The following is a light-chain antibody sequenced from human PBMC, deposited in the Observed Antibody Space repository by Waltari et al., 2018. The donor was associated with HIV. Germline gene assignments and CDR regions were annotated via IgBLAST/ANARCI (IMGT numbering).Light chain of an antibody. J-gene: IGKJ1*01. Sequence: DIQIIQPPSSLSVSLVDRVTITCRACHSINIYLNWYQRKPGKAPNLLVYSASSWASGVPERFSGSGSGTDFTLTISRLQPEDFATYYCQQSYSLPRTFGQGTKVEI. CDR1: HSINIY. CDR3: QQSYSLPRT. V-gene: IGKV1-39*01. CDR2: SAS.